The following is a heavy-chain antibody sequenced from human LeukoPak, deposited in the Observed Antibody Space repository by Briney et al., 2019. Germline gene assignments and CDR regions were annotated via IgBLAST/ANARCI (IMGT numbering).Heavy chain of an antibody. CDR2: IFHTGST. Sequence: PSETLSLTCTVSGGSISSGDYYWSWIRQPPGKGLEWIGYIFHTGSTFYNPSLKSRLTISVDNSKNQFSLRLSSVTAADTAVYYCARELWFANAPGSWLDPWGQGTLVTVSS. CDR3: ARELWFANAPGSWLDP. J-gene: IGHJ5*02. D-gene: IGHD3-10*01. V-gene: IGHV4-30-4*01. CDR1: GGSISSGDYY.